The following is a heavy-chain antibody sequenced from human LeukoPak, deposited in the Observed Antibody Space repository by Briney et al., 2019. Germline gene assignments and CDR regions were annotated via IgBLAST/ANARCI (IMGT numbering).Heavy chain of an antibody. D-gene: IGHD2-15*01. CDR1: GSIPFNSYS. Sequence: GGSLRLSCAASGSIPFNSYSMSWVRQAPGKGLEWVSAITSSGETTYYADSVKGRFTISRDNSKNTLYLQMNSLGAEDTAVYYCAREGCGSCFPGGDYWGQGTLVTVSS. CDR3: AREGCGSCFPGGDY. J-gene: IGHJ4*02. V-gene: IGHV3-23*01. CDR2: ITSSGETT.